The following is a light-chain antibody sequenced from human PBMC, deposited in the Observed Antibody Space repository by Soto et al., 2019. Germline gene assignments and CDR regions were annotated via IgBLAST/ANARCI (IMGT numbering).Light chain of an antibody. CDR1: SSDIGYYDY. Sequence: QSALTQPASVSGSPGQSITISCTGTSSDIGYYDYASWYQHHSGEAPKLIIYEVNNRPSGVSNRFSGSKSVNTASLTISGLQAEDEADYYCSSRSSSSAYYVFGTGTKVTVL. J-gene: IGLJ1*01. CDR2: EVN. CDR3: SSRSSSSAYYV. V-gene: IGLV2-14*01.